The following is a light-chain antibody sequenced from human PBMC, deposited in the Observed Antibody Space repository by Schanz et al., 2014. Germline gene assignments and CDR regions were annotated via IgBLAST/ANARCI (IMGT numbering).Light chain of an antibody. V-gene: IGKV3-20*01. CDR3: QQYGSSPFT. CDR2: GAS. CDR1: QSVSSNY. Sequence: EIVLTQSPGTLSLSPGERATLSCRASQSVSSNYLAWYQQKPGQAPRLLMYGASSRATGTPDRFSGSGSGTDFTLTISRLEPEDFAVYYCQQYGSSPFTFGPGTKVDIK. J-gene: IGKJ3*01.